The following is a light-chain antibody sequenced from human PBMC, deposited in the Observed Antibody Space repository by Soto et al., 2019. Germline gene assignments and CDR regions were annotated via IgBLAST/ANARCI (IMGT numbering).Light chain of an antibody. Sequence: EIVLTQSPGTLSLSPAKRATLSCRASQSISSSYLAWYQQRPGQAPRLLIYGASSRATGIPDRFSGRGFGTDFTLTISRLEPEDFAVYYCQHSGDFRWTFGQGTKVDIK. CDR2: GAS. CDR1: QSISSSY. CDR3: QHSGDFRWT. V-gene: IGKV3-20*01. J-gene: IGKJ1*01.